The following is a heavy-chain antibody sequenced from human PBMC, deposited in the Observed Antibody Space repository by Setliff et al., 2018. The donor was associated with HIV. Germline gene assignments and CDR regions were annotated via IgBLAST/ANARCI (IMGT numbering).Heavy chain of an antibody. CDR1: GGSFSGYF. Sequence: KPSETLSLTCAVYGGSFSGYFWSWVRQSPGKGLEWIGEINHNRKTNYNPSLKSRVTISIDRSKNQSSLKLNSVIAADTAVYYCTRVRDHYDSGTYYRPLYFFDSWGQGTLVTVSS. CDR3: TRVRDHYDSGTYYRPLYFFDS. CDR2: INHNRKT. D-gene: IGHD3-10*01. V-gene: IGHV4-34*01. J-gene: IGHJ4*02.